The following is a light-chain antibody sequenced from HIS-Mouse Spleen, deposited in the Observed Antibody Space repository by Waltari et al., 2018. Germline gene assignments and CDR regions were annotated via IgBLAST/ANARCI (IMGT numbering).Light chain of an antibody. Sequence: SYVLTQPPSVSVAPGKTARLTFGGTNIGSKSVPWYQQKPGQAPVLVVYDDSDRPSGIPERFSGSNSGNTATLTISRVEAGDEADYYCQVWDSSSDHPYVFGTGTKVTVL. V-gene: IGLV3-21*03. CDR3: QVWDSSSDHPYV. J-gene: IGLJ1*01. CDR2: DDS. CDR1: NIGSKS.